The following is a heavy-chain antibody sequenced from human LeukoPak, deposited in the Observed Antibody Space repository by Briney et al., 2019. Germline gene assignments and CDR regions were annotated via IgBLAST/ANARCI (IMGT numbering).Heavy chain of an antibody. CDR3: ARDPYSGTYGNTYYYYMDV. CDR1: GFTFISYS. CDR2: ISSTSSYI. Sequence: GGSLRLSCAASGFTFISYSMNWVRQAPGKGLEWVSSISSTSSYIYYADSVKGRFTISRDNAKNSMYLQMNSLRAEDTAVYYCARDPYSGTYGNTYYYYMDVWGKGTTVTISS. J-gene: IGHJ6*03. D-gene: IGHD1-26*01. V-gene: IGHV3-21*01.